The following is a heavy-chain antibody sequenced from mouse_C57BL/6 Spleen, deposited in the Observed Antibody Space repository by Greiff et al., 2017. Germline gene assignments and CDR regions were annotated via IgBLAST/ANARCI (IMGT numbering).Heavy chain of an antibody. CDR1: GFTFNTYA. CDR2: IRSKSSNYAT. J-gene: IGHJ4*01. Sequence: EVMLVESGGGLVQPKGSLKLSCAASGFTFNTYAMHWVRQAPGKGLEWVARIRSKSSNYATYYADSVKDRFTISRDDSQSMLYLQMNNLKNEDTAMYYCVRGPYGYDGGYYAMDYWGQGTSVTVSS. CDR3: VRGPYGYDGGYYAMDY. D-gene: IGHD2-2*01. V-gene: IGHV10-3*01.